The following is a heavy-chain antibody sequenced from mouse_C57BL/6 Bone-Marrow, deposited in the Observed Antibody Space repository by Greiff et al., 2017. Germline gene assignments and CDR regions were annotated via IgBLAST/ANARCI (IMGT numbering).Heavy chain of an antibody. CDR2: IDPEDGET. D-gene: IGHD2-1*01. CDR3: ARRYYGNYVWFAY. Sequence: VQLQQSGAELVKPGASVKLSCTASGFNIQDYYMHWVKQRTEQGLEWIGRIDPEDGETKSAPKFPGKATITADTSSNTAYLQLSSLTSEDTAVYYCARRYYGNYVWFAYWGQGTLVTVSA. J-gene: IGHJ3*01. V-gene: IGHV14-2*01. CDR1: GFNIQDYY.